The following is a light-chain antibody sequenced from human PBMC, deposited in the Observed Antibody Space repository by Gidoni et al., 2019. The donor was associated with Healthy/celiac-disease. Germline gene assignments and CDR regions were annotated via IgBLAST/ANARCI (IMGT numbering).Light chain of an antibody. CDR2: AAS. CDR1: QGISSY. Sequence: DIQLTQSPSFLSASVGDRVTITCRASQGISSYLAWHQQKSGKAPKLLIYAASTLQSGVPSRFRGSGSGTEFTLTISSLQPEDFATYYCQQLNSYPITFGQGTRLEIK. J-gene: IGKJ5*01. V-gene: IGKV1-9*01. CDR3: QQLNSYPIT.